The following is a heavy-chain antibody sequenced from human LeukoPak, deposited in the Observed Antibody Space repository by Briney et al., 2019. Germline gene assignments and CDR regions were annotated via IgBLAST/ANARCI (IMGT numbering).Heavy chain of an antibody. CDR3: ARVAATSARIFWNYYYYMDV. J-gene: IGHJ6*03. CDR2: ISAYNGNT. V-gene: IGHV1-18*01. Sequence: ASVKVSCKASGYTFTSYGISWVRQAPGQGLEWMGWISAYNGNTNYAQKLQGRVTMTTDTSTSTAYMELRSLRSDDTAVYYCARVAATSARIFWNYYYYMDVWGKGTTVTISS. CDR1: GYTFTSYG. D-gene: IGHD2-15*01.